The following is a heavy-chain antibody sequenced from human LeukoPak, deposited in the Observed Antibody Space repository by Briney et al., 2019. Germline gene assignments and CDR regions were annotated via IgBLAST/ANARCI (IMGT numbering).Heavy chain of an antibody. Sequence: PSETLSLTCTVSGGSISSYYWSWIRQPPGKGLEWLGYIYYSGSTNYNPSLKSRVTISVDTSKNQFSLKLSSVTAADTAVYYCARVRYYFDYWGQGTLVTVSS. J-gene: IGHJ4*02. V-gene: IGHV4-59*01. CDR2: IYYSGST. CDR1: GGSISSYY. CDR3: ARVRYYFDY. D-gene: IGHD3-16*01.